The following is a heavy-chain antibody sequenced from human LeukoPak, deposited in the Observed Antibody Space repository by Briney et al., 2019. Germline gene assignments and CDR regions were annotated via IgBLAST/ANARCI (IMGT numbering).Heavy chain of an antibody. CDR2: IKPDESER. CDR1: GFTFSSYA. CDR3: ARAFGPVYGSDSLNF. J-gene: IGHJ4*02. Sequence: GGSLRLSCEASGFTFSSYAMSWVRQAPGKGLEWVANIKPDESERYYVDSVKGRFTISRDNAKTSLYLQMNSLTAEDTAVYYCARAFGPVYGSDSLNFWGQGTLVTVSS. D-gene: IGHD3-10*01. V-gene: IGHV3-7*01.